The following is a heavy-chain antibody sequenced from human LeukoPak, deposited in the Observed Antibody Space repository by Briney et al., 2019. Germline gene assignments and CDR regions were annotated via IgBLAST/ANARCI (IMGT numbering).Heavy chain of an antibody. V-gene: IGHV3-23*01. CDR1: GFTFSRFA. CDR3: AKDRYGDYSFES. J-gene: IGHJ4*02. Sequence: GGSLRLSCAASGFTFSRFAMSWVRQAPGKGLEWVSAISGSGSDTYYADSVEGRFTVSRDNSKNTLYLQMNSLRAEDTALYYCAKDRYGDYSFESWGQGTLVTVS. D-gene: IGHD4-17*01. CDR2: ISGSGSDT.